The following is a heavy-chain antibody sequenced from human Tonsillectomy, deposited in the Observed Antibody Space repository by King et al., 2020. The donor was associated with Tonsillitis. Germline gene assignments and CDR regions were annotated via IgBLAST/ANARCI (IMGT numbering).Heavy chain of an antibody. D-gene: IGHD6-13*01. J-gene: IGHJ4*02. CDR3: ARDGAAAGIFDY. CDR2: IYSCGNT. Sequence: DVQLVESGGGLIQPGGSLRLSCEASGFIFSSNYMSWVRQAPGKGLEGVSVIYSCGNTYYADSGKGRFSISRDNSKNTLYLQMNSLRAEDTAVYYCARDGAAAGIFDYWGQGTLVTVSS. CDR1: GFIFSSNY. V-gene: IGHV3-53*01.